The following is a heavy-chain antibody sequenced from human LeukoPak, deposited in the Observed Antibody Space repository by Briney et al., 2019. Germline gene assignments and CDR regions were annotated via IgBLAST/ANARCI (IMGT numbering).Heavy chain of an antibody. CDR3: ARDLTVVAAPYYYYGMDV. Sequence: ASVKVSCKASGYTFTGYHMHWVRQAPGQGLEWMGWINPNSGGTNYAQKFQGRVTMTRDTSISTAYMELSRLRSDDTAVYYCARDLTVVAAPYYYYGMDVWGQGTTVTVSS. CDR1: GYTFTGYH. V-gene: IGHV1-2*02. D-gene: IGHD2-15*01. CDR2: INPNSGGT. J-gene: IGHJ6*02.